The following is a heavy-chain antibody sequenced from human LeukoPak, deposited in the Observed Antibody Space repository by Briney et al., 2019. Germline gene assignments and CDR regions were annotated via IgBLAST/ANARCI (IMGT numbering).Heavy chain of an antibody. CDR2: IYGSGST. J-gene: IGHJ3*02. V-gene: IGHV4-30-4*01. CDR1: GVSIRSVDYY. Sequence: SETLSLTCTVSGVSIRSVDYYWSWIRQPPGKGLEWIAYIYGSGSTYYNPSLKSRITISVDTSENRFSLKLSSVTATDTAVYYCARDCSGGSCYGAFDIWGQGTMVTVSS. CDR3: ARDCSGGSCYGAFDI. D-gene: IGHD2-15*01.